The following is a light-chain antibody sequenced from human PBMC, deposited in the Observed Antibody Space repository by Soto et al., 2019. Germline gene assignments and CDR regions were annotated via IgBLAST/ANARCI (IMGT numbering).Light chain of an antibody. CDR3: QQYNSYPWT. V-gene: IGKV1-5*01. Sequence: DIQMTQSPSTLSASVGDRVTITCRASQSISSWLAWYQQKPGKAPKLLIYDASSLESGVPSRFSGSGSGTEFTPTISSLQPDDFATYCCQQYNSYPWTFGQGTKVEIK. CDR1: QSISSW. J-gene: IGKJ1*01. CDR2: DAS.